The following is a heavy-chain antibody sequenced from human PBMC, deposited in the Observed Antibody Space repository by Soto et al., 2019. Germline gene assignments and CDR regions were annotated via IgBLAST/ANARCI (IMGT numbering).Heavy chain of an antibody. Sequence: KSGGSLRLSCAASGFTFSSYSMNWVRQAPGKGLEWVSSISSSSSYIYYADSVKGRFTISRDNAKNSLYLQMNSLRAEDTAVYYCARDGVVVPAAIDYYGMDVWGQGTTVTVSS. CDR1: GFTFSSYS. V-gene: IGHV3-21*01. D-gene: IGHD2-2*01. J-gene: IGHJ6*02. CDR2: ISSSSSYI. CDR3: ARDGVVVPAAIDYYGMDV.